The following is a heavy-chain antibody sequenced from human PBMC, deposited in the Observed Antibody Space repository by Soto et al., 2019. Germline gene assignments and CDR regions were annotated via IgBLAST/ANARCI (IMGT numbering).Heavy chain of an antibody. CDR2: IHYSGST. Sequence: QVQLQESGPGLVKPSETLSLTCTVSGDSISTYYWSWIRQPPGKGLEWIAYIHYSGSTNHNPSLWGRVTISVDTSKNQFALKLSSVTAADTAVYYCARHYQWLSYFDYWSQGTLVTVSS. J-gene: IGHJ4*02. CDR3: ARHYQWLSYFDY. D-gene: IGHD6-19*01. V-gene: IGHV4-59*08. CDR1: GDSISTYY.